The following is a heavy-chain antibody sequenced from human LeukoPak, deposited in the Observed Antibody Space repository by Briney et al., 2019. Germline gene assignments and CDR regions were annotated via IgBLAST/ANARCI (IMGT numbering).Heavy chain of an antibody. CDR1: GGSISSGSYY. D-gene: IGHD1/OR15-1a*01. CDR3: AREGNMGYFDY. CDR2: IYYSGST. Sequence: PSETLSLTCTVSGGSISSGSYYWSWIRQPPGKGLEWIGYIYYSGSTNYNPSLKSRVTISVDTSKNQFSLKLSSVTAADTAVYYCAREGNMGYFDYWGQGTLVTVSS. V-gene: IGHV4-61*01. J-gene: IGHJ4*02.